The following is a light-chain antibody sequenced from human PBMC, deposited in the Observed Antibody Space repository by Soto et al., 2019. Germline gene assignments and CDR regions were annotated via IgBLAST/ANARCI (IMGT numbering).Light chain of an antibody. CDR1: SSDVGGYNY. V-gene: IGLV2-11*01. J-gene: IGLJ3*02. CDR3: CAFAYSRVV. CDR2: DVT. Sequence: QSVLTQPRSVSGPPGQSVTISCTGTSSDVGGYNYVSWYQQHPGKAPKLMISDVTKRPSGVPDRFSGSKSGNTASLTISGLQAEDEADYYCCAFAYSRVVFGGGTKLTVL.